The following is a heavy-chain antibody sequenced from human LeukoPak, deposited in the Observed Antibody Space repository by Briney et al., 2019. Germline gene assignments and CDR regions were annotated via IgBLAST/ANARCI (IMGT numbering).Heavy chain of an antibody. CDR3: ASAVKMATSGDAFDV. CDR1: GYTFTSYD. CDR2: MNPNSGNT. V-gene: IGHV1-8*03. Sequence: ASVKVSCKASGYTFTSYDINWVRQATGQGLEWMGWMNPNSGNTGYAQKFQGRVTITRNTSISTAYMELSSLRSEDTAVYYCASAVKMATSGDAFDVWGPGTMVTVSS. J-gene: IGHJ3*01. D-gene: IGHD5-24*01.